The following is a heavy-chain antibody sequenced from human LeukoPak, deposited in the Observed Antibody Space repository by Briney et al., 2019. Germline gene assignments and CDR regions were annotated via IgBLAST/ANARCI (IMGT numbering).Heavy chain of an antibody. CDR1: GFTFSSYA. CDR2: ISGSGGST. CDR3: AKCGVCSGGSCYALPCDY. Sequence: AGGSLRLSCAASGFTFSSYAMSWVRQAPGKGLEWVSAISGSGGSTYSAGSVKGRFTISRDNSKNTLYLQMNSLRAEDTAVYYCAKCGVCSGGSCYALPCDYWGQGTLVTVSS. D-gene: IGHD2-15*01. V-gene: IGHV3-23*01. J-gene: IGHJ4*02.